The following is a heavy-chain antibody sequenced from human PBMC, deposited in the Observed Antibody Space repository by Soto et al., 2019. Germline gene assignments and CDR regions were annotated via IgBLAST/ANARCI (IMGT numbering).Heavy chain of an antibody. CDR3: ARSLRGVNWGKSLHYYYGMDV. CDR2: IIPIFGTA. CDR1: GGTFSSYA. Sequence: QVQLVQSGAEVKKPGSSVKVSCKASGGTFSSYAISWVRQAPGQGLEWMGGIIPIFGTANYAQKFQGRVTITADKSTSTDYMELSSLRSEDTAVYYCARSLRGVNWGKSLHYYYGMDVWGQGTTVTVSS. J-gene: IGHJ6*02. V-gene: IGHV1-69*06. D-gene: IGHD7-27*01.